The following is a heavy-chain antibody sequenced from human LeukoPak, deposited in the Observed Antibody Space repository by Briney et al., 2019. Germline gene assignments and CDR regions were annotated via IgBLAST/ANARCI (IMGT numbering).Heavy chain of an antibody. J-gene: IGHJ4*02. CDR1: GGSISSSSYY. V-gene: IGHV4-39*01. CDR3: ARHLHPHYYFDY. CDR2: IYYSGST. Sequence: SETLSLTCTLSGGSISSSSYYWGWIRQPPGKGLEWIGSIYYSGSTYYNPSLKSRVTISVDTSKNQFSLKLSSVTAADTAVYYCARHLHPHYYFDYWGQGTLVTVSS.